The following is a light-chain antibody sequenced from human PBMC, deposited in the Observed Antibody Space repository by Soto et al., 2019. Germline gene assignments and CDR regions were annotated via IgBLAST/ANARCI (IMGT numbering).Light chain of an antibody. CDR2: WAS. CDR1: QSVLYSSNNKNY. CDR3: QHYNSYSEA. Sequence: DIVMTQSPDSLAVSLGERATINCKSSQSVLYSSNNKNYLAWYQQKPGQPPKLLIYWASTRESGVPDRFSGSGSGTDCPLTISSLQPDDFATYYCQHYNSYSEAFGQGTKVELK. V-gene: IGKV4-1*01. J-gene: IGKJ1*01.